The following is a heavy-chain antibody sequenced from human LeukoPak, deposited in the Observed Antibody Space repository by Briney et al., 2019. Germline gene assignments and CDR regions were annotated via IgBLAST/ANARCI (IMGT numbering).Heavy chain of an antibody. D-gene: IGHD6-6*01. CDR3: ARPDEYRSSFALNS. CDR1: GFSFSDFY. CDR2: ISRSGSST. Sequence: GGSLRLSCAASGFSFSDFYMTWIRQAPGKGLEWVSYISRSGSSTYYADSVKGRFTISRDNAENSLHLQMHSLKVEDTAVYFCARPDEYRSSFALNSWGQGTLVTVSS. V-gene: IGHV3-11*04. J-gene: IGHJ4*02.